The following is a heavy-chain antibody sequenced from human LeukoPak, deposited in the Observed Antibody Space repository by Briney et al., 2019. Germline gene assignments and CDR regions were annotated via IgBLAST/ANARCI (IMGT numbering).Heavy chain of an antibody. J-gene: IGHJ4*02. V-gene: IGHV3-23*01. D-gene: IGHD4-17*01. CDR3: AKEDDYGDYYFDY. CDR2: ISGSGGST. Sequence: PGGSLRLSCAASGFPFSSYGMHWVRQAPGKGLEWVSAISGSGGSTYYADSVKGRFTISRDNSKNTLYLQMNSLRAEDTAVYYCAKEDDYGDYYFDYWGQGTLVTVSS. CDR1: GFPFSSYG.